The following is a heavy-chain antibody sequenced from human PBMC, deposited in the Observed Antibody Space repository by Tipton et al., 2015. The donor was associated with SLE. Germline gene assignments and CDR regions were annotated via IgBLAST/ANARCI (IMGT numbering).Heavy chain of an antibody. D-gene: IGHD3-22*01. CDR3: ARVTRRWDDSSGYQVAFDI. CDR1: GGSTSSSSYY. Sequence: TLSLTCTVSGGSTSSSSYYWGWIRQPPGKGLEWIGSIYYSGSTYYNPSLKSRVTISVDTSKNQFSLKLSSVTAADTAVYYCARVTRRWDDSSGYQVAFDIWGQGTMVTVSS. CDR2: IYYSGST. J-gene: IGHJ3*02. V-gene: IGHV4-39*07.